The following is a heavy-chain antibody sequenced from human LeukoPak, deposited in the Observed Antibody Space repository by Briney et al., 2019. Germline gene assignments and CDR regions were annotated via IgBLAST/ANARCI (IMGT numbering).Heavy chain of an antibody. V-gene: IGHV1-18*01. D-gene: IGHD3-22*01. CDR3: ARGTSPYYYDSSGYGVDY. J-gene: IGHJ4*02. CDR2: ISAYNGNT. CDR1: GYTFTSYG. Sequence: GASVKVSCKASGYTFTSYGISWVRQAPGQGLEWMGWISAYNGNTNYAQKLQGRVTMTTDTSTSTAYMELRSLRSDDTAVYYCARGTSPYYYDSSGYGVDYWGQGTLVTVSS.